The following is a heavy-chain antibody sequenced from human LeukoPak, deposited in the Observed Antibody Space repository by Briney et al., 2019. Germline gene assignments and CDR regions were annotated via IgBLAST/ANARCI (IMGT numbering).Heavy chain of an antibody. V-gene: IGHV3-33*01. CDR2: IWYDGSNK. Sequence: PGGSLRLSCAASGFTFSSYGMHWVRQATGKGLEGVAVIWYDGSNKYYADSVKGRFTISRDNSKNTLYLQMNSLRAEDTAVYYCAGVRTRYYYYGMDVWGKGATVTVSS. J-gene: IGHJ6*04. CDR3: AGVRTRYYYYGMDV. CDR1: GFTFSSYG.